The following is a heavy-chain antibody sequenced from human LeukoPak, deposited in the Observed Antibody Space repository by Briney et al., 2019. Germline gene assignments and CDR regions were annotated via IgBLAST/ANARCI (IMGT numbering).Heavy chain of an antibody. CDR1: GFTFSGSW. D-gene: IGHD5-24*01. Sequence: PGGSLRPSCAASGFTFSGSWMHWVRQAPGQGLVWVSRINTDGTTINYADSVKGRFTISRDNAKNTLYPQMHSLTAEDTAVYYCATAGNYRFDYWGQGILVTVSS. CDR3: ATAGNYRFDY. V-gene: IGHV3-74*01. J-gene: IGHJ4*02. CDR2: INTDGTTI.